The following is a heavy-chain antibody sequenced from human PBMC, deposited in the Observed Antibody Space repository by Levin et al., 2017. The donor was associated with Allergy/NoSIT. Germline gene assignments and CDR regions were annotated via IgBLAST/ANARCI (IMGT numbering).Heavy chain of an antibody. Sequence: QPGGSLRLSCAASGFTFSGSPVHWVRQASGKGLEWLGRIRRNLNSYATAYAASVKGRFTISRDDSDNTTYLQMNSLKTEDTAVYYCAGQYCAGGVCYGNYYYYMDVWGKGTTVTVSS. V-gene: IGHV3-73*01. CDR3: AGQYCAGGVCYGNYYYYMDV. CDR1: GFTFSGSP. CDR2: IRRNLNSYAT. J-gene: IGHJ6*03. D-gene: IGHD2-8*02.